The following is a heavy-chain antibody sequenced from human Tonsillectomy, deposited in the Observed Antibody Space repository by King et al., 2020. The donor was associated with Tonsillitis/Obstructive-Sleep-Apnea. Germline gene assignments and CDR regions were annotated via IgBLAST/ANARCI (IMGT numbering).Heavy chain of an antibody. D-gene: IGHD5-12*01. CDR1: GGSISSSNW. Sequence: QLQESGPGLVKPSGTLSLTCAVSGGSISSSNWWNWVRQPPGQGLERIGKIYHSGNTNYNPSLKSRVTISVDKSKNQFSLKLSSVTAADTAVYYCASGEYRGYDPSLDFWGQGTLVTVSS. J-gene: IGHJ4*02. CDR2: IYHSGNT. CDR3: ASGEYRGYDPSLDF. V-gene: IGHV4-4*02.